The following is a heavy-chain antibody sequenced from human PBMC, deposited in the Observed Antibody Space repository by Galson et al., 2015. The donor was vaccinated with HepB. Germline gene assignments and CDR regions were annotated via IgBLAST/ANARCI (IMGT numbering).Heavy chain of an antibody. J-gene: IGHJ4*02. Sequence: SLRLSCAASGFTFSHYWMTWVRQAPGKGPEWVAHVNQVGNAKYYVDSVKGRFTISRDNAKSSLYLQMNSLRAEDTAVYYCARDCSYCSGAQEGGFFDYWGQGTLVTVSS. V-gene: IGHV3-7*01. CDR2: VNQVGNAK. CDR3: ARDCSYCSGAQEGGFFDY. CDR1: GFTFSHYW. D-gene: IGHD2-15*01.